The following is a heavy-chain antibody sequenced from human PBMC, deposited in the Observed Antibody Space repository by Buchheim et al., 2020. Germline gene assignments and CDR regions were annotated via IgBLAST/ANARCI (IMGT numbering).Heavy chain of an antibody. V-gene: IGHV3-15*01. CDR1: GFTFSNAW. D-gene: IGHD4-11*01. J-gene: IGHJ4*02. CDR2: IKSKTDGGTT. CDR3: TTQDYSNYEVYFDY. Sequence: EVQLVESGGGLVKPGGSLRLSCAASGFTFSNAWMSWVRQAPGKGLEWVGRIKSKTDGGTTDYAEPVKGRFPISSDDSKNTLYLQMNSLKTEDTAVYYCTTQDYSNYEVYFDYWGQGTL.